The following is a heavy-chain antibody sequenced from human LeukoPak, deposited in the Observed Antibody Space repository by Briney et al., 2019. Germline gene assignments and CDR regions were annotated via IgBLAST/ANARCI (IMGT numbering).Heavy chain of an antibody. CDR3: AKDRSSSGWYPHYGMDV. V-gene: IGHV3-23*01. D-gene: IGHD6-19*01. Sequence: GGSLRLSCAASGFTFSSYAMSWVRQAPGKGLEWVSAISGSGGSTYYADSVKGRFTISRDNSKNTLYLQMNSLRAEDTAVYYCAKDRSSSGWYPHYGMDVRGKGTTVTVSS. CDR1: GFTFSSYA. CDR2: ISGSGGST. J-gene: IGHJ6*04.